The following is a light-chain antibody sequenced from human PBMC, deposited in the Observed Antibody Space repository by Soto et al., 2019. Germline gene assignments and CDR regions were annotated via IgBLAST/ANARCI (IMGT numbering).Light chain of an antibody. CDR2: GAS. Sequence: EIVLTQSPGTLSLSPGERATLSCRASQSVSSSYLAWYHQKPGQAPRLLIFGASSRATGIPDRFSGSGSGTDFTLPISRLEPEDFAVYYCQQYGGSSWTFGQGTKVEIK. CDR1: QSVSSSY. CDR3: QQYGGSSWT. J-gene: IGKJ1*01. V-gene: IGKV3-20*01.